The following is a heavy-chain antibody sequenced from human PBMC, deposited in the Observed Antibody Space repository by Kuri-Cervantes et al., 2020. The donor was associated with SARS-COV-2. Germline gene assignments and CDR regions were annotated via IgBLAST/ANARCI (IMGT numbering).Heavy chain of an antibody. CDR2: ISAYNDNT. Sequence: ASVKVSCKASGYTFSSYGINWVRQAPGQGLEWMGWISAYNDNTNYTQRLQGRVTMTTDTSTNTAYMELRSLRSDDTAVYYCARSSGPRPGDMDVWGKGTTVTV. CDR3: ARSSGPRPGDMDV. D-gene: IGHD6-19*01. J-gene: IGHJ6*03. V-gene: IGHV1-18*01. CDR1: GYTFSSYG.